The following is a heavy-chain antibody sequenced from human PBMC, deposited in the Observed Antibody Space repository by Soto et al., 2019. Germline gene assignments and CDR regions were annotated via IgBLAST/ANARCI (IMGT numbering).Heavy chain of an antibody. CDR3: AKERSDHRIAAAAIDY. CDR2: IGSSGSYI. CDR1: GFIFSRYS. J-gene: IGHJ4*02. V-gene: IGHV3-21*04. D-gene: IGHD6-25*01. Sequence: PGGFLRLSCAVSGFIFSRYSMNWVRQAPGKGLEWVSSIGSSGSYIYDTDSVKGRFTISRDNSKNTLYLQMNSLRAEDTAVYYCAKERSDHRIAAAAIDYWGQGAQVTVSS.